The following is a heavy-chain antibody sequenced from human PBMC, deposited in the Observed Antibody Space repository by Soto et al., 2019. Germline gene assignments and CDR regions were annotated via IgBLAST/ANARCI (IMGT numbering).Heavy chain of an antibody. CDR2: IYYSGST. Sequence: QLQLQESGPGLVKPSETLSLTCTVSGGSISSSSYYWGWIRQPPGKGLEWIGSIYYSGSTYYNPSLKSRVTISVDTSKTQFPLKLGSVTAADTAVYYCARQAIMITFGGVIQDNWFDPWGQGTLVTGSS. CDR1: GGSISSSSYY. V-gene: IGHV4-39*01. J-gene: IGHJ5*02. CDR3: ARQAIMITFGGVIQDNWFDP. D-gene: IGHD3-16*02.